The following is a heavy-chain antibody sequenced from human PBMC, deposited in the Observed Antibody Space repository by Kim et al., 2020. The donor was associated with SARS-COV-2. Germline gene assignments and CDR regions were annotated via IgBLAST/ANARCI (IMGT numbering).Heavy chain of an antibody. V-gene: IGHV4-34*01. Sequence: YKPALKSRVTRSVDTTKKQLSMKLSSVTAADTAVYYCAREKWLVQGGVDYWGQGTLVTVSS. J-gene: IGHJ4*02. CDR3: AREKWLVQGGVDY. D-gene: IGHD6-19*01.